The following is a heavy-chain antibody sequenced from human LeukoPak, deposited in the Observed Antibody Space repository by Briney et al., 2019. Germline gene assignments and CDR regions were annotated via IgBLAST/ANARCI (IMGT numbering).Heavy chain of an antibody. CDR1: GYTFTGYY. D-gene: IGHD6-19*01. CDR2: INPNNGGT. V-gene: IGHV1-2*02. CDR3: ARDEDISGWYKGAYHY. J-gene: IGHJ4*02. Sequence: ASVRVSCKASGYTFTGYYMHWVRRAPGQGLEWMGWINPNNGGTYYAQKFQGRVTMTRDTSISTAYMDLNRLRSDDTAVYYCARDEDISGWYKGAYHYWGQGTLVTVSS.